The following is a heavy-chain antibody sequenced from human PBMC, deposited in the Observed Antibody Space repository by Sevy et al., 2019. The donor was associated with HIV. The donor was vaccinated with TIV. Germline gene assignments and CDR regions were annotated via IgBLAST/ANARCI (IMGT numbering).Heavy chain of an antibody. CDR3: ARVALYCGGDFYSGWFDP. CDR1: GYTFTSYG. J-gene: IGHJ5*02. D-gene: IGHD2-21*02. V-gene: IGHV1-18*04. Sequence: ASVKVSCKASGYTFTSYGISWVRQAPGQGLEWMGWISAYNGNTNYAQKLQGRVTMTTDTSTSTAYMELRSLRSDDTAVYYCARVALYCGGDFYSGWFDPWGQATLVTVSA. CDR2: ISAYNGNT.